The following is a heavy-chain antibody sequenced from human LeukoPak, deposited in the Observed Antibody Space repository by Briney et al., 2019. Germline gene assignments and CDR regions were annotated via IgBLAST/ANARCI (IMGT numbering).Heavy chain of an antibody. CDR1: EYSFTTYW. V-gene: IGHV5-51*01. J-gene: IGHJ4*02. Sequence: GESLKISCKGSEYSFTTYWIAWVRQMPGIGLEWMGIIYPADSDTRYSPSFQGQVTISADKSISTAYLQWSSLKASDTAMYYCARQGSGWFYVDYWGQGTLVTVSS. CDR3: ARQGSGWFYVDY. CDR2: IYPADSDT. D-gene: IGHD2/OR15-2a*01.